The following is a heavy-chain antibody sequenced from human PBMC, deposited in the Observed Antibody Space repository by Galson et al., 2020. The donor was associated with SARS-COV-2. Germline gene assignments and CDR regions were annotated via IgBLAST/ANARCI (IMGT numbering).Heavy chain of an antibody. V-gene: IGHV3-30*01. D-gene: IGHD1-26*01. CDR1: GFTFSSYA. CDR3: ARVESGSYYGPFDY. Sequence: GGSLRLSCAASGFTFSSYAMHWVRQAPGKGLEWVAVISYDGSNKYYADSVKGRFTISRDNSKNTLYLQMNSLRAEDTAVHYCARVESGSYYGPFDYWGQGTLVSVSS. J-gene: IGHJ4*02. CDR2: ISYDGSNK.